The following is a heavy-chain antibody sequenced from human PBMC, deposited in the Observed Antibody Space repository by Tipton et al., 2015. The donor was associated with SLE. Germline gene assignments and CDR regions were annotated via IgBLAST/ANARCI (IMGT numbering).Heavy chain of an antibody. J-gene: IGHJ4*02. CDR1: GGSISSYY. Sequence: TLSLTCTVSGGSISSYYWSWIRQPPGKGLEWIGYIYYSGSTNYNPSLKSRVTISVDTSKNQFSLKLSSVTAADTAVYYCAREPRETSGYFDYWGQGTLVTVSS. V-gene: IGHV4-59*01. CDR2: IYYSGST. CDR3: AREPRETSGYFDY.